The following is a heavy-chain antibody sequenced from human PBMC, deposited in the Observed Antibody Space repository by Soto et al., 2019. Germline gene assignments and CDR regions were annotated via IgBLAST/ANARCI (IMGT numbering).Heavy chain of an antibody. Sequence: SETLSLTCTVSGGSISSSSYYWGWIRQPPGKGLEWIGSIYYSGSTYYNPSLKSRVTISVDTSKNQFSLKLSSVTAADTAVYYCAGPARVPNWFDPWGQGTLVTVSS. V-gene: IGHV4-39*01. J-gene: IGHJ5*02. CDR3: AGPARVPNWFDP. CDR1: GGSISSSSYY. CDR2: IYYSGST.